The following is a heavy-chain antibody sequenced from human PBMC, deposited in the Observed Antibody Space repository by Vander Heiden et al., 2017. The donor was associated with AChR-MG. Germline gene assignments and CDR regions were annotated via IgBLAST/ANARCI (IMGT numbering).Heavy chain of an antibody. V-gene: IGHV3-23*01. CDR3: AKGEDIVVVVAGATEYFQH. CDR1: GFPFSSHA. J-gene: IGHJ1*01. D-gene: IGHD2-15*01. Sequence: EVQLLESGGGLVQPGGSLRLSCAACGFPFSSHAMGGVRQAPGKGLEWVSAISGSGGSTYYADSVKGRFTISRDNSKNTLYLQMNSLRAEDTAVYYCAKGEDIVVVVAGATEYFQHWGQGTLVTVSS. CDR2: ISGSGGST.